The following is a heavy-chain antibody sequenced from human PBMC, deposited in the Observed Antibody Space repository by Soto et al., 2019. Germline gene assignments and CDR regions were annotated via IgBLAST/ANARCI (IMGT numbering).Heavy chain of an antibody. J-gene: IGHJ4*02. CDR2: VYSSGTT. CDR3: ARDIGSYAYGEGY. CDR1: GGSINSYC. Sequence: PXETLSLPCSVSGGSINSYCWSWIRQPAGKGLEWIGRVYSSGTTDYNPSLNSRATMSVETSKNQFSLKLSSVTAADTAVYYCARDIGSYAYGEGYWGQGIQVTVSS. D-gene: IGHD3-10*01. V-gene: IGHV4-4*07.